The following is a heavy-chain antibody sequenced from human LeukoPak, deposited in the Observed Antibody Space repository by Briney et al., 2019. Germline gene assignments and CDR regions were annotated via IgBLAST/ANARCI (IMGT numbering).Heavy chain of an antibody. V-gene: IGHV3-74*01. D-gene: IGHD3-16*02. CDR3: ARVWTRSYDYVWGSYRPLDY. J-gene: IGHJ4*02. CDR1: GFTFSSYW. CDR2: INSDGSST. Sequence: GGSLRLSCAASGFTFSSYWMHWVRQAPGKGLVWVSHINSDGSSTSYADSVRGRFTISRDNAKNTLYLQMNSLRAEDTAVYYCARVWTRSYDYVWGSYRPLDYWGQGTLVTVSS.